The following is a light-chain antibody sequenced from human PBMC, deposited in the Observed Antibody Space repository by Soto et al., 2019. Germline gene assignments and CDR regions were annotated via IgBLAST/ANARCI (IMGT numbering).Light chain of an antibody. CDR1: SSDVGTYDL. CDR2: EGS. Sequence: QSALTQPASVSGSPGQSVTISCTGSSSDVGTYDLVSWYQQHPGKAPKILIYEGSKRPSGVSNRFSGSKSGNTASLTISGLQAEDEADYYCCSYAGSSYVFGTGTKLTVL. CDR3: CSYAGSSYV. V-gene: IGLV2-23*01. J-gene: IGLJ1*01.